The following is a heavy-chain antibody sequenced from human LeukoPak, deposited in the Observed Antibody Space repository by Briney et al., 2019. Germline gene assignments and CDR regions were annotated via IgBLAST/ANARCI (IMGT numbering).Heavy chain of an antibody. V-gene: IGHV4-4*07. Sequence: SETLSLTCTVSGGSISSYYWSWIRQPAGKGLEWIGRIYTSGSTNYNPSLKSRVTMSVDTSKNQFSLNLSSVTAADTAVYYCARYSSYGSLYYYMDVWGRGTTVTVSS. D-gene: IGHD5-18*01. CDR2: IYTSGST. CDR3: ARYSSYGSLYYYMDV. J-gene: IGHJ6*03. CDR1: GGSISSYY.